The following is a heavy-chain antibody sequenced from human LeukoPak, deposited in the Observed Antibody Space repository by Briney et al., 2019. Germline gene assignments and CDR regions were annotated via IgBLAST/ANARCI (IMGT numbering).Heavy chain of an antibody. D-gene: IGHD2-2*01. J-gene: IGHJ6*03. CDR1: LGSTSSYY. Sequence: PPQTLSPAPTVSLGSTSSYYWRCRRQPPGKRLWRSVDIYYSGSTNYNPSLKSRVTTSVDTTKNTFSLKLSSLSAAQTPAFYCVRYRVVPGPLYYYYYVDVWSKGTTVTVSS. V-gene: IGHV4-59*01. CDR3: VRYRVVPGPLYYYYYVDV. CDR2: IYYSGST.